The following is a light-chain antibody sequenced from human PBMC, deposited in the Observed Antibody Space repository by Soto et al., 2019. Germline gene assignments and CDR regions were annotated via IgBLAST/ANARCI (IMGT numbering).Light chain of an antibody. Sequence: ENVLTQSPVTLSLSPGERATLSCRASQSVTSNKVAWFQQKTGQAPRLLIRAASSRATGIPDRFSGSGSATDFTLTISRLEPEDFAVYYCQQYGSPPPYTFGQGTKLEIK. V-gene: IGKV3-20*01. CDR3: QQYGSPPPYT. CDR2: AAS. CDR1: QSVTSNK. J-gene: IGKJ2*01.